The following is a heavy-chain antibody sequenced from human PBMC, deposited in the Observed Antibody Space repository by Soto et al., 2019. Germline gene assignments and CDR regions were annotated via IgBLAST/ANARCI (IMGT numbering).Heavy chain of an antibody. D-gene: IGHD2-8*01. Sequence: SVKVSCKASGGTFSSYAISWVRQAPGQGLEWMGGIIPIFGTANYAQKFQGRVTITADESTSTAYMELSSLRSEDTAVYYCARQPAARRTNGVFDPRWFHYWGQATLVTVSS. V-gene: IGHV1-69*13. J-gene: IGHJ4*02. CDR1: GGTFSSYA. CDR2: IIPIFGTA. CDR3: ARQPAARRTNGVFDPRWFHY.